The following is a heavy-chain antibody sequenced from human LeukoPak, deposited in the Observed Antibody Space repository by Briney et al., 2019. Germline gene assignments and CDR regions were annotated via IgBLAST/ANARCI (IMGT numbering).Heavy chain of an antibody. Sequence: ASVKVSCKASGYTFTSYDINWVRQATGQGLEWMGWMNPNSGNTGYAQKFQGRVTITRNTSISTAYMELSSLRSEDTAVYYCASVPTGDYYYYYMDVWGKGTTVTVSS. CDR2: MNPNSGNT. J-gene: IGHJ6*03. V-gene: IGHV1-8*03. CDR1: GYTFTSYD. D-gene: IGHD4-17*01. CDR3: ASVPTGDYYYYYMDV.